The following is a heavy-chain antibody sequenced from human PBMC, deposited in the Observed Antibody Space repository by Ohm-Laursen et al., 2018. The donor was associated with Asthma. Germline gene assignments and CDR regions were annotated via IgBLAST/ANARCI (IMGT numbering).Heavy chain of an antibody. V-gene: IGHV1-2*06. CDR1: GYTFTGYY. Sequence: SVKVSCKASGYTFTGYYMHWVRQAPGQGLEWMGRINPNSGGTNYAQKFQGRVTMTRDTSISTAYMELSRLRSDDTAVYYCARDYSGYDSPDYWGQGTLVTVSS. CDR2: INPNSGGT. D-gene: IGHD5-12*01. J-gene: IGHJ4*02. CDR3: ARDYSGYDSPDY.